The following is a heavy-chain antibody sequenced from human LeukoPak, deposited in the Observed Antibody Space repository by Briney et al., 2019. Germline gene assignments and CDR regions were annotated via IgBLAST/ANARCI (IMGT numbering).Heavy chain of an antibody. CDR3: TGSQWVTNDY. D-gene: IGHD2-8*01. V-gene: IGHV3-15*01. Sequence: PVGALRLSCAASGFTFSNAWMSCVRQAPRKGREWVGRIKKRREGETTDYGAPVKGRSTISRDDSRNTLYLQMSSLKTEDTAIYYCTGSQWVTNDYWGQGTVVTVSS. CDR2: IKKRREGETT. J-gene: IGHJ4*02. CDR1: GFTFSNAW.